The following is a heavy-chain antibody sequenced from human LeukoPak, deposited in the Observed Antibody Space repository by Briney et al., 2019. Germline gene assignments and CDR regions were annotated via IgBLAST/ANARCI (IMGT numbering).Heavy chain of an antibody. CDR2: ISSSGSTI. V-gene: IGHV3-48*03. CDR1: GFTFSNYE. CDR3: VRVKFGYSSSWYNY. J-gene: IGHJ4*02. Sequence: PGGSLRLSCAASGFTFSNYEMNWVRQAPGKGLEWVSYISSSGSTIYYADSVKGRFTISRDNAKNSLYLQMNSLRAEDTAVYYCVRVKFGYSSSWYNYWGQGTLVTVSS. D-gene: IGHD6-13*01.